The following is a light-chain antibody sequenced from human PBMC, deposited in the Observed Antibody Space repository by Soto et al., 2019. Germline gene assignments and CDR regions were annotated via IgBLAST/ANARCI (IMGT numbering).Light chain of an antibody. CDR1: QRVRSRY. CDR2: ATS. CDR3: LQYGNALPWA. J-gene: IGKJ1*01. V-gene: IGKV3-20*01. Sequence: EVVFPQSPGTLSLSPGERATRSCRASQRVRSRYLAWYQQKPGQAPRPLIYATSSRATDVPDRFSGSGSGTDCTRAIGNLVAEYVPLDFCLQYGNALPWALGQGTKVDIK.